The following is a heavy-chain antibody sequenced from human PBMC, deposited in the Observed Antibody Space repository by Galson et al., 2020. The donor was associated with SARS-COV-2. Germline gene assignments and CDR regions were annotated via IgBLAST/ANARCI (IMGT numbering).Heavy chain of an antibody. D-gene: IGHD3-10*01. V-gene: IGHV2-70*01. Sequence: SGPTLVKPTQTLTLTCTFSGFSLSTSGMCVSWIRQPPGKALEWLALIDWDDDKYYSTSLKTRLTISKDTSKNQVVLTMTNMDPVDTATYYCARIRVEFGELLYRPYYYGMDVWGQGTTVTVSS. CDR2: IDWDDDK. CDR1: GFSLSTSGMC. J-gene: IGHJ6*02. CDR3: ARIRVEFGELLYRPYYYGMDV.